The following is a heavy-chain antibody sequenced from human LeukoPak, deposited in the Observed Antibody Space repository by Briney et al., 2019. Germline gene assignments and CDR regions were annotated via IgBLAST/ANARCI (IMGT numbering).Heavy chain of an antibody. V-gene: IGHV3-7*01. CDR2: IKYDGNEK. CDR3: ARGGTTFEH. Sequence: PGGSLRLSCAVSGFTFSVPWMSWLRQAPGKGLEWVANIKYDGNEKYYVDSVKGRFTISRDNVKNSLYLQMNSLSAEDTAVYYCARGGTTFEHWGQGILVTVSS. J-gene: IGHJ4*02. CDR1: GFTFSVPW. D-gene: IGHD1-1*01.